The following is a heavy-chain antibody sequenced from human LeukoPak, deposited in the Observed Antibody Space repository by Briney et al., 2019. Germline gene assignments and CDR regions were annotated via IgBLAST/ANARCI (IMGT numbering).Heavy chain of an antibody. CDR2: INPNSGGT. V-gene: IGHV1-2*02. D-gene: IGHD5-18*01. CDR1: GYTFTGYY. CDR3: ARAVDTAMVGFDY. Sequence: ASVKVSCKASGYTFTGYYMHRVRQAPGQGLEWMGWINPNSGGTNYAQKFQGRVTMTRDTSISTAYMELSRLRSDDTAVYYCARAVDTAMVGFDYWGQGTLVTVSS. J-gene: IGHJ4*02.